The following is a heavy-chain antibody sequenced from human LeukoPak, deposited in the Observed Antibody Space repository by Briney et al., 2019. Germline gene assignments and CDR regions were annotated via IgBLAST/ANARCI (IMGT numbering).Heavy chain of an antibody. Sequence: ASVKVSCKASGYTFTGYYMHWVRQAPGQGLEWMGWINPNSGGTNYAQKFQGWVTMTRDTSISTAYMELSSLRSEDTAVYYCARDDPFQGDYWGQGTLVTVSS. CDR2: INPNSGGT. CDR1: GYTFTGYY. D-gene: IGHD2/OR15-2a*01. J-gene: IGHJ4*02. CDR3: ARDDPFQGDY. V-gene: IGHV1-2*04.